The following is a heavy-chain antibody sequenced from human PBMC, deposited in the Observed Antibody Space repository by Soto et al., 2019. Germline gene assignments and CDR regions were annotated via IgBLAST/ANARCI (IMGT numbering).Heavy chain of an antibody. J-gene: IGHJ6*02. CDR1: GGSISSSSYY. CDR2: IYYSGST. V-gene: IGHV4-39*01. D-gene: IGHD6-13*01. CDR3: AREAAAGTYYYYGMDV. Sequence: PSETLSLTCTVSGGSISSSSYYWGWIRQPPGKGLEWIGSIYYSGSTYYNPSLKSRVTISVDTSKNQFSLKLSSVTAADTAVYYCAREAAAGTYYYYGMDVWGQGTTVTVSS.